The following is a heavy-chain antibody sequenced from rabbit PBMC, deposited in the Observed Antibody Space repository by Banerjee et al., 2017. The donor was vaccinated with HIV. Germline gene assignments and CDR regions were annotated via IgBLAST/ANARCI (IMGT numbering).Heavy chain of an antibody. CDR3: ARGYLGSGYQSNL. V-gene: IGHV1S40*01. D-gene: IGHD1-1*01. CDR2: IVTGSSGST. CDR1: GFSFSSSYW. Sequence: QSLEESGGDLVKPGASLTLTCTASGFSFSSSYWICWVHQAPGKGLEWIACIVTGSSGSTYYASWAKGRFTISKTSSTTVTLQMTSLTAADTATYFCARGYLGSGYQSNLWGQGTLVTVS. J-gene: IGHJ4*01.